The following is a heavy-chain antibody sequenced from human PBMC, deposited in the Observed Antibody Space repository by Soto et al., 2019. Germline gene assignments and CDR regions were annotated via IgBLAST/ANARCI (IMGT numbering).Heavy chain of an antibody. CDR2: IKTKSEGGPT. CDR3: PTGSVEGV. J-gene: IGHJ6*02. V-gene: IGHV3-15*07. CDR1: GLPISNAW. Sequence: PGGSLRLSCAASGLPISNAWMNWVRQAPGKGLEWVGRIKTKSEGGPTDYAAAVKGRFTVSRDDSKNTLYLQMNSLKTEDTAVYYCPTGSVEGVWGQGTTVTVSS.